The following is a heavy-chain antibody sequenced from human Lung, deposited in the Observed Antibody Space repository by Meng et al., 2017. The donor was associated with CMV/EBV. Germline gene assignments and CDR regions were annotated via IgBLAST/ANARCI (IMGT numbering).Heavy chain of an antibody. J-gene: IGHJ5*02. D-gene: IGHD3-10*01. CDR2: MNPNSGNT. V-gene: IGHV1-8*01. CDR3: TRGRGSTHKGNWFDP. CDR1: GYTFTSYD. Sequence: ASXXVSXKASGYTFTSYDINWVRQATGQGLEWMGWMNPNSGNTAYAPKFQGRLTMTRNTSINTAYMDLSSLRSEDTAIYYCTRGRGSTHKGNWFDPWGQGTLVSAS.